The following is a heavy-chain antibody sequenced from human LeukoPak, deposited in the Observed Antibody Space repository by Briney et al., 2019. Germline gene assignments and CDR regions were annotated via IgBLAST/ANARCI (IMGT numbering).Heavy chain of an antibody. CDR1: GYTFTSYG. D-gene: IGHD5-18*01. J-gene: IGHJ4*02. CDR2: ISAYNGNT. Sequence: ASVKVSCKASGYTFTSYGISWVRQAPGQGLEWMGWISAYNGNTNYAQKLQGRVTMTTDTSTSTAYMELRSLRSDDTAAYYCASHEIQLWSPTLDYWGQGTLVTVSS. CDR3: ASHEIQLWSPTLDY. V-gene: IGHV1-18*01.